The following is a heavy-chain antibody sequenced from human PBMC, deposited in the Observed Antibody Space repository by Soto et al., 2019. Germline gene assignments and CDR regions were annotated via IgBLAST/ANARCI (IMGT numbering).Heavy chain of an antibody. V-gene: IGHV3-33*01. Sequence: QVQLVESGGGVVRPGRSLRLSCAASGFSFSRYAMHWVRQAPGTGLEWVAVIWYDGSNEDYRDSVKGRFTISRDNSKNTLYLQMNSLRPEDTDVYYCVREVSQQWMHYFDYWGQGTLVTVSS. CDR2: IWYDGSNE. J-gene: IGHJ4*02. CDR1: GFSFSRYA. CDR3: VREVSQQWMHYFDY. D-gene: IGHD6-19*01.